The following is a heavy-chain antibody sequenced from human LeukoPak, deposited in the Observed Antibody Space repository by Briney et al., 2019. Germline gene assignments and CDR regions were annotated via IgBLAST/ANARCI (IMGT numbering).Heavy chain of an antibody. V-gene: IGHV3-23*01. D-gene: IGHD6-6*01. CDR3: AKETSSSFDY. J-gene: IGHJ4*02. CDR1: GLTVSNNY. CDR2: ISNSGGST. Sequence: GGSLRLSCAASGLTVSNNYMNWVRQAPGKGLEWVSGISNSGGSTYYADSVKGRFTISRDNSKNTLYLQMNSLRAEDTAVYYCAKETSSSFDYWGQGTLVTVSS.